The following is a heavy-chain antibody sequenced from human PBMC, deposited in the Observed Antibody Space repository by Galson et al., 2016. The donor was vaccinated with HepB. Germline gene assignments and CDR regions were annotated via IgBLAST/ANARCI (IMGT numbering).Heavy chain of an antibody. J-gene: IGHJ5*02. V-gene: IGHV3-9*01. CDR3: AKGTIRRGWNEPFDP. D-gene: IGHD1-1*01. Sequence: SLRLSCAASGFTFDDCAMHWVRQAPGKGLEWVSGISWNGGTIYADSVKGRFTISRDNAKNSVYLRMNSLRAEDTALYYCAKGTIRRGWNEPFDPGGQGTLVTVSS. CDR1: GFTFDDCA. CDR2: ISWNGGT.